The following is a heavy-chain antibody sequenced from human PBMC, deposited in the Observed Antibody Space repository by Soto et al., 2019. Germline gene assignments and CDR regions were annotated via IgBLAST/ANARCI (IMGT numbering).Heavy chain of an antibody. V-gene: IGHV4-39*01. D-gene: IGHD2-2*01. CDR3: AGHIVVVPAAILGGRESYFDS. J-gene: IGHJ4*01. Sequence: TRIGCGGSTSRRSYFLCWVRQHTGKVLEWVGSIYYSGSNYYNPSLKRRVTIFVDKSKNKFSRKLSSVTAADTAVYYCAGHIVVVPAAILGGRESYFDSWRHGTLFNV. CDR2: IYYSGSN. CDR1: GGSTSRRSYF.